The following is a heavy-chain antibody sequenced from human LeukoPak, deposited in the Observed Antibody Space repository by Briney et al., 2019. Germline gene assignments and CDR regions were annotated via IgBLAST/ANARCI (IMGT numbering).Heavy chain of an antibody. D-gene: IGHD3-22*01. CDR2: IRSDASEK. Sequence: PGGSLRLSRAASGFTFSTYGMHWVRQAPGRGLEWVAFIRSDASEKYYADSVKGRFTTSRDNSKNTLYMQMNSLRVEDTAVYYCALDSSGYYYNYWGQGTPVTVSS. CDR1: GFTFSTYG. J-gene: IGHJ4*02. V-gene: IGHV3-30*02. CDR3: ALDSSGYYYNY.